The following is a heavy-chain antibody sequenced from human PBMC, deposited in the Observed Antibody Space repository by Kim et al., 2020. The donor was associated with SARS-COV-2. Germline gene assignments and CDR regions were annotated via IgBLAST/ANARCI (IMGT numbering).Heavy chain of an antibody. V-gene: IGHV3-23*01. CDR2: ISGSGGST. D-gene: IGHD3-10*01. J-gene: IGHJ6*02. CDR3: AKGTRLWFGELSPNDYYYGMDV. CDR1: GFTFSSYA. Sequence: GGSLRLSCAASGFTFSSYAMSWVRQAPGKGLEWVSAISGSGGSTYYADSVKGRFTISRDNSKNTLYLQMNSLRAEDPAVYYCAKGTRLWFGELSPNDYYYGMDVWGQGTTVTVSS.